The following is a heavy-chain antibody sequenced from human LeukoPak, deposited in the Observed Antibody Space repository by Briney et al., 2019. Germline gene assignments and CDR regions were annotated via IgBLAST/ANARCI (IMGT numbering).Heavy chain of an antibody. Sequence: PGGSLRLSCAASGFTFSDYYMSWIRQALGKGLEWVSYISSSGSTIYYADSVKGRFTISRDNAKNSLYLQMNSLRAEDTAVYYCARAYCGGDCYSISPFDYWGQGTLVTVSS. CDR3: ARAYCGGDCYSISPFDY. D-gene: IGHD2-21*02. J-gene: IGHJ4*02. V-gene: IGHV3-11*01. CDR1: GFTFSDYY. CDR2: ISSSGSTI.